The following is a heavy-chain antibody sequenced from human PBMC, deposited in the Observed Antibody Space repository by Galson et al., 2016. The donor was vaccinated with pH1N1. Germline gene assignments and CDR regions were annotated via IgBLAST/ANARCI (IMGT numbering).Heavy chain of an antibody. CDR3: ARDTWISGYCSSISCSNLDD. CDR1: GFTFSRHG. CDR2: IRYDGTKE. J-gene: IGHJ4*02. D-gene: IGHD2-2*01. Sequence: SLRLSCAASGFTFSRHGLHWVRQAPGKGLEWVAVIRYDGTKEYYADSVKGRFTISKDNSKNTLYLQMNSLRVEDTAVYYCARDTWISGYCSSISCSNLDDWGQGTLVTVSS. V-gene: IGHV3-33*01.